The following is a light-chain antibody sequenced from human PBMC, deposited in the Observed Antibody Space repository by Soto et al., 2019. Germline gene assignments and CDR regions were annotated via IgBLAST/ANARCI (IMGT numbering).Light chain of an antibody. CDR2: EVS. V-gene: IGLV2-14*01. J-gene: IGLJ2*01. Sequence: QSALTQPASVSGSPGQSITISCTGTSSDVGGYNYVSWYQQHAGKAPKLMIYEVSNRPSGVSNRFSGSKSGNTASLTISGLQAEDEADYYCSSYTSSSTVVFGGGTKLTFL. CDR1: SSDVGGYNY. CDR3: SSYTSSSTVV.